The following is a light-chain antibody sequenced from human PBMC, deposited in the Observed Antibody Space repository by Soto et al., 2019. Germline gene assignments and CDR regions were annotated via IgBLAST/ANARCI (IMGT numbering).Light chain of an antibody. CDR3: ETWDSNAVV. V-gene: IGLV4-60*02. CDR2: LEGSGSY. Sequence: QLVLTQSSSASASLGSSVKLTCTLSRGHSTYIIAWHQQQPGKAPRYLMNLEGSGSYNKGSGVPDRFSGSSSGADRYLSISNLQFEDEADYYCETWDSNAVVFGGGTKLTVL. J-gene: IGLJ2*01. CDR1: RGHSTYI.